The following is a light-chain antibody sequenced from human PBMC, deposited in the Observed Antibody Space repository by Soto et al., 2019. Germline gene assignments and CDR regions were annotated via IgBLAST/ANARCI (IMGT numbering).Light chain of an antibody. CDR3: QQCDNWPRT. J-gene: IGKJ1*01. CDR2: GAS. CDR1: QSVSSN. Sequence: EIVMTQSPATLSVSPGERATLSCRASQSVSSNLAWYQQKPGQAPRLLIYGASTRATGIPARFSGGGSGTEFTLTISSLQSEDSAVYYCQQCDNWPRTFGQGTKV. V-gene: IGKV3D-15*01.